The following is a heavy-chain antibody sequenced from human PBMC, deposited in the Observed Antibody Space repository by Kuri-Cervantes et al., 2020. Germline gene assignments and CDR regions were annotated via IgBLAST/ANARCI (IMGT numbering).Heavy chain of an antibody. CDR3: ASGGPMIVVVITTEYFQH. CDR1: GGSISSSSYY. D-gene: IGHD3-22*01. J-gene: IGHJ1*01. Sequence: SETLSLTCTVSGGSISSSSYYWGWIRQPPGKGLEWIGSIYYSGSTYYNPSLKSRVTISVDTSKNQFSLKLSSVTAADTAVYYCASGGPMIVVVITTEYFQHWGRGTLVTVSS. CDR2: IYYSGST. V-gene: IGHV4-39*01.